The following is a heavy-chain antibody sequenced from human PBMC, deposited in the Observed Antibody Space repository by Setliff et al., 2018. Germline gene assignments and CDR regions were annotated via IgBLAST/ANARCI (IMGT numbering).Heavy chain of an antibody. Sequence: GGSLRLSCAASGFTFSTHSMNWVRQAPGKGLEWVSSISRSSTYIYYADSMKGRFTISRDNAKNSLTLQMNSLRVEDTAVYYCSRDLQGSGDYVVDYWGQGTLVTVSS. CDR1: GFTFSTHS. CDR2: ISRSSTYI. J-gene: IGHJ4*02. D-gene: IGHD4-17*01. CDR3: SRDLQGSGDYVVDY. V-gene: IGHV3-21*01.